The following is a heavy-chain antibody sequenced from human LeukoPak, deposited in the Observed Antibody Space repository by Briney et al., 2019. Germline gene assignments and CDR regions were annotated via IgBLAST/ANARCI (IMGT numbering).Heavy chain of an antibody. V-gene: IGHV1-2*05. J-gene: IGHJ3*02. CDR3: AIAAPPRARAFDI. Sequence: ASVRVSCKASGYTFIGYYMHWVPQAPGQGLEWMGRINPNNGGTNHAQKSQGRVTMTRDTSTSTAYMELRSLRYDDTDVHYCAIAAPPRARAFDIWGQGTMVTVSS. CDR2: INPNNGGT. CDR1: GYTFIGYY. D-gene: IGHD6-6*01.